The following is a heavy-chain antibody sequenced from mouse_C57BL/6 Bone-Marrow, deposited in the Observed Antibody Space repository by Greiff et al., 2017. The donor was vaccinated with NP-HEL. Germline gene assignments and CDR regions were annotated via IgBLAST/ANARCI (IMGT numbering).Heavy chain of an antibody. V-gene: IGHV1-50*01. CDR1: GYTFTSYW. J-gene: IGHJ1*03. D-gene: IGHD1-1*01. CDR3: ARITTVVEDWYFDV. Sequence: QVHVKQSGAELVKPGASVKLSCKASGYTFTSYWMQWVKQRPGQGLEWIGEIDPSDSYTNYNQKFKGQATLTVDTSSSTAYMQLSSLTSEDSAVYYCARITTVVEDWYFDVWGTGTTVTVSS. CDR2: IDPSDSYT.